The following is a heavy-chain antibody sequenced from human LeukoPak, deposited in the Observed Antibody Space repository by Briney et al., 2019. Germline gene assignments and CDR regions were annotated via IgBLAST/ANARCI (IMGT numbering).Heavy chain of an antibody. CDR1: GFTFSSYS. V-gene: IGHV3-21*01. J-gene: IGHJ4*02. Sequence: GGSLRLSCAASGFTFSSYSMNWVRQAPGKGLEWVSSISSSSSYIYYADSVKGRFTISRDNAKNSLYLQMNSLRAEDTAVYYCARACRNRIAAAENLDYWGQGTLVTVSS. D-gene: IGHD6-13*01. CDR3: ARACRNRIAAAENLDY. CDR2: ISSSSSYI.